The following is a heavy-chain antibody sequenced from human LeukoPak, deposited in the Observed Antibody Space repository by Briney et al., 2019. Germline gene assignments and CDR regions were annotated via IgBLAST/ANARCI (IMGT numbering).Heavy chain of an antibody. CDR3: ARLRSGAASVLHYFDY. J-gene: IGHJ4*02. CDR2: IKSDGSDI. CDR1: GFTFGGFS. V-gene: IGHV3-7*04. D-gene: IGHD3-10*01. Sequence: GGSLRLSCAASGFTFGGFSMTWVRQAPGKGLEWVAKIKSDGSDIYYVDSVKGRFTISRDNAKNSLCLQMDSLRAEDSAVYYCARLRSGAASVLHYFDYWGQGTLVIVSS.